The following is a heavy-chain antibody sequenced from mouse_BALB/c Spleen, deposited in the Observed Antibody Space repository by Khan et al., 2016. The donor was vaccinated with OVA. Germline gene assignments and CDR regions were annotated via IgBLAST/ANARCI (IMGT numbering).Heavy chain of an antibody. CDR1: GYTFTSYW. J-gene: IGHJ3*01. V-gene: IGHV1-7*01. Sequence: QVQLQQSGAELAKPGASVKMSCKASGYTFTSYWMHWVKQRPGQGLEWIGYINPSTDYTESNQKFKDKATLTVDKSSSTAYMQLTSLTSEDSAVYYCVNHGSSSAWFTYWGQGTLVTVAA. D-gene: IGHD1-1*01. CDR3: VNHGSSSAWFTY. CDR2: INPSTDYT.